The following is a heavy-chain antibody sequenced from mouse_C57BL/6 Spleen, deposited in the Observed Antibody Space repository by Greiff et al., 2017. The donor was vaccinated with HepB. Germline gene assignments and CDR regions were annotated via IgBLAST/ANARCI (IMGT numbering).Heavy chain of an antibody. J-gene: IGHJ4*01. CDR3: TRDWDGYYAMDY. V-gene: IGHV1-15*01. CDR2: IDPETGGT. D-gene: IGHD4-1*01. Sequence: VKLMESGAELVRAGASVTLSCKASGYTFTDYEMHWVKQTPVHGLEWIGAIDPETGGTAYNQKFKGKAILTADKSSSTAYMELRSLTSEDSAVYYCTRDWDGYYAMDYWGQGTSVTVSS. CDR1: GYTFTDYE.